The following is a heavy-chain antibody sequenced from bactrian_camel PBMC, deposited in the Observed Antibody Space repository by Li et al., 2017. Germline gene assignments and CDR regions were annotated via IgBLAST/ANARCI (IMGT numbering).Heavy chain of an antibody. CDR3: AASQKLCGQAFADADYVASFAY. J-gene: IGHJ4*01. Sequence: HVQLVESGGGSAQVGGSLRLSCSASADALMFMAWFRQSPGKEREAVATIYNGDGRTYYADSVKDRFIISQDNAKTLYLQMNGLKPEDTASYYCAASQKLCGQAFADADYVASFAYRGRGTQVTVS. D-gene: IGHD1*01. CDR2: IYNGDGRT. V-gene: IGHV3-3*01. CDR1: ADALMF.